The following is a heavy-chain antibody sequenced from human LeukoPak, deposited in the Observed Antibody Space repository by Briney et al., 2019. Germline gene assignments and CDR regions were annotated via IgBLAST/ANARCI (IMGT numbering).Heavy chain of an antibody. Sequence: GRSLRLSCAASGFTFSSYGMHWVRQAPGKGLEWVSTITTSDGNTYYADSVKGRFTVSRDNSKNTLFLQMNSLRAEDTAVYYCAKDGGLWVSAHWGDSWGRGTQVTVSS. V-gene: IGHV3-23*01. CDR2: ITTSDGNT. CDR1: GFTFSSYG. D-gene: IGHD7-27*01. J-gene: IGHJ4*02. CDR3: AKDGGLWVSAHWGDS.